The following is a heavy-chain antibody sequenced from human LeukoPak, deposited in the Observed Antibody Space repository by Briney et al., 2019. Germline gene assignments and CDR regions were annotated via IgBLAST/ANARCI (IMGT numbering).Heavy chain of an antibody. D-gene: IGHD3-3*01. CDR3: AKDGLGDFWSGYSANFDY. CDR2: ISGSGGST. J-gene: IGHJ4*02. CDR1: GFTFSSYA. Sequence: GGSLRLSCAASGFTFSSYAMSWVRQAPGKGLEWVSAISGSGGSTYYADSVKGRFTISRDNSKNTLYLQMNSLRAGDTAVYYCAKDGLGDFWSGYSANFDYWGQGTLVTVSS. V-gene: IGHV3-23*01.